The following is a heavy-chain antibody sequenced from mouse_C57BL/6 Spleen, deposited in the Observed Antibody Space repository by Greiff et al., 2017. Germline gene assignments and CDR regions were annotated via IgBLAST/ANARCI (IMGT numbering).Heavy chain of an antibody. Sequence: QVQLQQSGAELVKPGASVKISCKASGYAFSSYWMNWVKQRPGKGLEWIGQIYPGDGDTNYNGKFKGKATLTADKSSSTAYMQLSSLTSEDSAVYFCARGDYYGSSYSFDYWGQGTTRTVSS. CDR2: IYPGDGDT. J-gene: IGHJ2*01. CDR1: GYAFSSYW. V-gene: IGHV1-80*01. D-gene: IGHD1-1*01. CDR3: ARGDYYGSSYSFDY.